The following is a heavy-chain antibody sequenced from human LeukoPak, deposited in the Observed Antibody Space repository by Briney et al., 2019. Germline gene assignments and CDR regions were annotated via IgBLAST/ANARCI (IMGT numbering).Heavy chain of an antibody. V-gene: IGHV3-23*01. CDR3: AGDIAAAGSSFDY. Sequence: GGSLRLSCAASGFTFSSYAMSWVRQAPGKGLEWVSAISGSGGSTYYADSVKGRFTISRDNSKNTLYLQMNSLRAEDTAVYYCAGDIAAAGSSFDYWGQGTLVTVSS. CDR2: ISGSGGST. J-gene: IGHJ4*02. CDR1: GFTFSSYA. D-gene: IGHD6-13*01.